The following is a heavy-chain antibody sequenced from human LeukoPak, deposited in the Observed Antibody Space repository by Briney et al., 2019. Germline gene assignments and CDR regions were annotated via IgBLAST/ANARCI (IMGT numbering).Heavy chain of an antibody. J-gene: IGHJ4*02. CDR3: ARDLGYSYGRAVDY. Sequence: GGSLRLSCAASGFTFSSYSMNWVRQAPGKGLEWVSSISSSSSYIYYADSVKGRFTISRDNAKNSLYLQMNSLRAEDTAVYYCARDLGYSYGRAVDYWGQGTLVTVSS. CDR1: GFTFSSYS. CDR2: ISSSSSYI. V-gene: IGHV3-21*01. D-gene: IGHD5-18*01.